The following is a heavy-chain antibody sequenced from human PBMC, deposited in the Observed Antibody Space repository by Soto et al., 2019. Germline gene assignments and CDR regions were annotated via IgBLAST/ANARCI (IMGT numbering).Heavy chain of an antibody. CDR3: AKDKGAGTAGDYYYGMDV. Sequence: EVQLLESGGGLVQPGGSLRLSCAASGFTFSSYAMSWVRQAPGKGLEWVSAISGSGGSTYYADSVKGRFTISRDNSKNTLYLQMNSLRAEDTAVYYCAKDKGAGTAGDYYYGMDVWGQGTTVTVSS. J-gene: IGHJ6*02. V-gene: IGHV3-23*01. CDR1: GFTFSSYA. D-gene: IGHD1-26*01. CDR2: ISGSGGST.